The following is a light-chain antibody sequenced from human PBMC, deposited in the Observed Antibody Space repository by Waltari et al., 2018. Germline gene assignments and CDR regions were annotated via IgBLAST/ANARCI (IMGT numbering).Light chain of an antibody. CDR1: QSGRTN. V-gene: IGKV3-15*01. CDR3: QQYYVWPPIT. Sequence: VLLTPSPASLSVSPGGTVILSCRASQSGRTNLVWYQQKAGQAPRTLIYGASTRASGVPSRVSGSGSETDYTLIISSLQSEDAAVYFCQQYYVWPPITFGGGTKLEI. J-gene: IGKJ4*01. CDR2: GAS.